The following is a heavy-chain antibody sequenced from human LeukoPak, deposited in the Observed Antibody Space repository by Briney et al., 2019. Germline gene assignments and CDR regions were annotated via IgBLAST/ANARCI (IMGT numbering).Heavy chain of an antibody. CDR1: GGSISSGSYY. CDR3: ARGRVGAPFDY. V-gene: IGHV4-30-4*08. J-gene: IGHJ4*02. CDR2: IYYSGST. D-gene: IGHD1-26*01. Sequence: SQTLSLTCTVSGGSISSGSYYWPWIRQPPGKVLEWIGYIYYSGSTYYNPSLKSRVTISVDTSKNQFSLKLSSVTAADTAVYYCARGRVGAPFDYWGQGTLVTVSS.